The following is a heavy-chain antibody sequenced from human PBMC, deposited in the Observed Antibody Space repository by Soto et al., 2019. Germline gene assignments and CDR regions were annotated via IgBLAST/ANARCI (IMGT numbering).Heavy chain of an antibody. J-gene: IGHJ3*02. V-gene: IGHV4-34*01. CDR3: AIYVTRWALDI. CDR2: INHSGST. Sequence: SETLSLPCAVYGGSFSGYYWSWIRQPPGKGLEWIGEINHSGSTNYNPSLKSRVTISVDTSKNQFSLKLSSVTAADTAVYYCAIYVTRWALDIWGKGTMDTVPS. CDR1: GGSFSGYY. D-gene: IGHD3-16*01.